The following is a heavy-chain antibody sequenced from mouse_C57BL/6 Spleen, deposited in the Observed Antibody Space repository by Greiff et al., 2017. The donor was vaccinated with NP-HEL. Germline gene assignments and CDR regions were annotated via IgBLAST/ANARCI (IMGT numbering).Heavy chain of an antibody. V-gene: IGHV1-50*01. CDR2: IDPSDSYT. Sequence: QVQLQQPGAELVKPGASVKLSCKASGYTFTSYWMQWVKQRPGQGLEWIGEIDPSDSYTNYNQKFKGKATLTVDTSSSTAYMQLSSLTSEDSAVDYCAKTAQALDYWGQGTTLTVSS. CDR3: AKTAQALDY. CDR1: GYTFTSYW. D-gene: IGHD3-2*02. J-gene: IGHJ2*01.